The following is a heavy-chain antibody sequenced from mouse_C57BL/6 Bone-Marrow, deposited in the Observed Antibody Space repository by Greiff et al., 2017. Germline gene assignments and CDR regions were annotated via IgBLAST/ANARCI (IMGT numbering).Heavy chain of an antibody. CDR1: GFTFSDYG. CDR2: ISSGSSTI. Sequence: EVQLVESGGGLVKPGGSLKLSCAASGFTFSDYGMHWVRQAPEKGLEWVAYISSGSSTIYYADTVKGRFTISRDNAKNTLFLQMTSLRSEDTAMYYRARSLLPYYYAMDYWGQGTSVTVSS. D-gene: IGHD2-3*01. V-gene: IGHV5-17*01. CDR3: ARSLLPYYYAMDY. J-gene: IGHJ4*01.